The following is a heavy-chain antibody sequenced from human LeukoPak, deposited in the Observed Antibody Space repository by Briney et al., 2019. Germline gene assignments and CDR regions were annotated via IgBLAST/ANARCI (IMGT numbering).Heavy chain of an antibody. CDR1: GFTFSSYS. CDR2: ISSSSSYI. CDR3: ARDVVVVAATSSGGFDP. D-gene: IGHD2-15*01. V-gene: IGHV3-21*01. Sequence: GGSLRLSCAASGFTFSSYSMNWVRQAPGKGLEWVSSISSSSSYIYYADSVKGRFTISRDNAKNSLYPQMNSLRAEDTAVYYCARDVVVVAATSSGGFDPWGQGTLVTVSS. J-gene: IGHJ5*02.